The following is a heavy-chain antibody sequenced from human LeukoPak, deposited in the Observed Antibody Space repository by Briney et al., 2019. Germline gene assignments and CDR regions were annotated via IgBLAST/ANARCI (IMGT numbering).Heavy chain of an antibody. CDR3: ARQTGSGLFTLP. CDR1: GVFITAYY. D-gene: IGHD3/OR15-3a*01. CDR2: IYYTGNT. V-gene: IGHV4-59*04. J-gene: IGHJ4*02. Sequence: SETLSLTCTVSGVFITAYYWSWIRQPPGKGLEWIGSIYYTGNTYYNASLKSRVTISIDTSKNQISLRLTSVTATDTAMYYCARQTGSGLFTLPGGQGTLVTVSS.